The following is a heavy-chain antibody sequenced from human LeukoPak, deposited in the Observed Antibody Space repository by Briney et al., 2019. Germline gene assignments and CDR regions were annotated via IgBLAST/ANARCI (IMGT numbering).Heavy chain of an antibody. CDR2: ISWNSGSI. CDR1: GFTFDDYA. D-gene: IGHD5-18*01. CDR3: AKVGLRVYYYYGMDV. J-gene: IGHJ6*02. Sequence: QAGRSLRLSCAASGFTFDDYAMPWVRQAPGKGLEWVSGISWNSGSIGYADSVKGRFTISRDNAKNSLYLQMNSLRAEDTALYYCAKVGLRVYYYYGMDVWGQGTTVTVSS. V-gene: IGHV3-9*01.